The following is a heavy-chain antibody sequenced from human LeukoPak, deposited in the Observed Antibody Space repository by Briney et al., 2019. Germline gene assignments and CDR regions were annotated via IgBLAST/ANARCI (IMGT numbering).Heavy chain of an antibody. Sequence: SETLSLTCTVSGGSISSYYWNWIRQPPGKGLEWIGYIYYSGSTNYNPSLKSRVTISVDTSKNQFSLKLSSVTAADTAVYYCARVAYCGGDCYSRFDPWGQGTLVTVSS. V-gene: IGHV4-59*01. J-gene: IGHJ5*02. CDR3: ARVAYCGGDCYSRFDP. D-gene: IGHD2-21*02. CDR2: IYYSGST. CDR1: GGSISSYY.